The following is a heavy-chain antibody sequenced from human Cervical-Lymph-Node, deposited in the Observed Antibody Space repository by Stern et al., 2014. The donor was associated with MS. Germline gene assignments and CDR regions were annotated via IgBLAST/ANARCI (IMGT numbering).Heavy chain of an antibody. Sequence: VQLVESGAEVKKPGASVKVSCKASGYTFTSYYMHWVRQAPGQGLEWMGIINPSGGSTSYAKKFQGRVTMTRDTSTSTVYMELSSLRSEDTAVYYCARGDVWYSSSSDPLYYYYYGMDVWGQGTTVTVSS. D-gene: IGHD6-6*01. CDR1: GYTFTSYY. CDR2: INPSGGST. J-gene: IGHJ6*02. V-gene: IGHV1-46*03. CDR3: ARGDVWYSSSSDPLYYYYYGMDV.